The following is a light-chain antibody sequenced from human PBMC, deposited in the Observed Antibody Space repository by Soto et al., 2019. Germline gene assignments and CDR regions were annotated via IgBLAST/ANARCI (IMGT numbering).Light chain of an antibody. Sequence: EIVMTQSPATLSVSPGERATLSCRASQSVSSNLAWYQQKPGQAPSLLIYDASTRATGIPARFSGSGSGTECTLTISSLQSEDFAVYYCQQYNNWPLLTFGGGTKVEIK. CDR3: QQYNNWPLLT. CDR1: QSVSSN. V-gene: IGKV3D-15*01. J-gene: IGKJ4*01. CDR2: DAS.